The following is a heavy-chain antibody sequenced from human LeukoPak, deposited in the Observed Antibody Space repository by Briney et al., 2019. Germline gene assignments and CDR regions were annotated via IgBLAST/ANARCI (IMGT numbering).Heavy chain of an antibody. J-gene: IGHJ4*02. V-gene: IGHV4-59*12. CDR2: IYYSGST. CDR3: ARNRAKTPDY. CDR1: GGSISSYY. Sequence: PSETLSLTCTVSGGSISSYYWSWIRQPPGKGLEWIGYIYYSGSTNYNPSLKSRVTISVDTSKNQFSLKLSSVTAADTAVYYCARNRAKTPDYWGQGTLVTVSS.